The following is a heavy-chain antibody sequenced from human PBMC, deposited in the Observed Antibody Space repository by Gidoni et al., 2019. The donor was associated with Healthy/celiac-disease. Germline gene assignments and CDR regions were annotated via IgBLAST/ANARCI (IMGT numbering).Heavy chain of an antibody. J-gene: IGHJ4*02. CDR1: GFPFSSYA. D-gene: IGHD2-2*01. CDR2: ISGSGGST. CDR3: AKDPSIVVVPAAMDY. V-gene: IGHV3-23*01. Sequence: EVQLLESGGGLVQPGGSLRLSCAASGFPFSSYAMSWVRQAPGKGLEWGSAISGSGGSTYYADSVKGRFTISRDNSKNTLYLQMNSLRAEDTAVYYCAKDPSIVVVPAAMDYWGQGTLVTVSS.